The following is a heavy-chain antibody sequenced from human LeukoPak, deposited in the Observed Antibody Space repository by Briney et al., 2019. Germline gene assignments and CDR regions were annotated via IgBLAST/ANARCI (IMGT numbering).Heavy chain of an antibody. Sequence: AGNLRLSCAASSFTFNSYAMSWVPQAPGKGLKWVSTLNSNDSSTYYADPVKGRFTITSDNSKSTLYLQTSSLRVDDTAVYYCAKDQSQTHYDRSCFLHWGQGTLVSVFS. CDR1: SFTFNSYA. V-gene: IGHV3-23*01. CDR3: AKDQSQTHYDRSCFLH. J-gene: IGHJ4*02. CDR2: LNSNDSST. D-gene: IGHD3-22*01.